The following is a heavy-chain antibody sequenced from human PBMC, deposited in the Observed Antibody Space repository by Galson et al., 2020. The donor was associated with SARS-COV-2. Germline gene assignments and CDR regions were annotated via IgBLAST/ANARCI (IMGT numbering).Heavy chain of an antibody. CDR2: IYPGDSDT. CDR1: GYSFSSYW. V-gene: IGHV5-51*01. CDR3: ARAGITTGGRWGHFDY. Sequence: KIGESLKISCKGSGYSFSSYWIGWVCQMPGKGLEWMGIIYPGDSDTRYGPSFQGQITISADKSITTAYLQWSSLKASDTAMYYCARAGITTGGRWGHFDYWGLGTLVTVSS. D-gene: IGHD6-13*01. J-gene: IGHJ4*02.